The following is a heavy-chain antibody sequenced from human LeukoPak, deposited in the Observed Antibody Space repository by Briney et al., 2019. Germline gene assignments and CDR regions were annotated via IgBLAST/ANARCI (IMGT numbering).Heavy chain of an antibody. CDR1: GDRVSSNSV. D-gene: IGHD5-24*01. J-gene: IGHJ4*02. CDR3: ARGDQNFDY. CDR2: IYYRSKWSN. Sequence: SQTLSLTCAISGDRVSSNSVWNWIRQSPSRGLEWLGRIYYRSKWSNNYAVSVKSRITIHPDTFKNQFSLQLSSVTAKDTAVYYWARGDQNFDYWGQGTLVTVSS. V-gene: IGHV6-1*01.